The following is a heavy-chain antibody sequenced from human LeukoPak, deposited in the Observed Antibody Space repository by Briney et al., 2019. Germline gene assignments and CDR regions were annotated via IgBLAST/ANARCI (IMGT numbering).Heavy chain of an antibody. CDR2: ISWNSGSI. Sequence: GGSLRLSCAASGFTFDDYAMHWVRQAPGKGLEWVSGISWNSGSIGYADSVKGRFTISRDNAKNSLYLQMNSLRAEDTALYYCAKSDYWGQGTLVTVSS. V-gene: IGHV3-9*01. J-gene: IGHJ4*02. CDR3: AKSDY. CDR1: GFTFDDYA.